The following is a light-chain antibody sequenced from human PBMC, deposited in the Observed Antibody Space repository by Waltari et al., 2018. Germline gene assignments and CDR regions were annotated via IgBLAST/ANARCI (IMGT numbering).Light chain of an antibody. CDR3: QSADSSGTSYV. V-gene: IGLV3-25*03. CDR2: KDS. CDR1: SLPKQY. Sequence: SYELTQPPSVSVSPGPTARITCSGDSLPKQYACWYQPKPGQAPVLLIYKDSERPSGIPERFSGSSSGTTVTLTISGVQAEDEADYYCQSADSSGTSYVFGTGTKVTVL. J-gene: IGLJ1*01.